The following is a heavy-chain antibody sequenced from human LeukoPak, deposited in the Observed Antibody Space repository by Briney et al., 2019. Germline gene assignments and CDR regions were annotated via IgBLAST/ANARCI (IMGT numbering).Heavy chain of an antibody. CDR1: GASISSYY. CDR3: ARDPGPYCTTTRCYVDY. D-gene: IGHD2-2*01. Sequence: SETLSLTCTVSGASISSYYWSWIRQPPGKGLEWSGCIYYSGYTNYNPSLKSRVTMSVDTSKNPFSLKVSSVTAADTAVYYCARDPGPYCTTTRCYVDYWGRGTLVTVPS. V-gene: IGHV4-59*01. CDR2: IYYSGYT. J-gene: IGHJ4*02.